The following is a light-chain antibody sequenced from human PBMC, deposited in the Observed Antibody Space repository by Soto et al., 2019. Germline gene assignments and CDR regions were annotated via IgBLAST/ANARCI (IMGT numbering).Light chain of an antibody. J-gene: IGKJ2*01. Sequence: EIVLTQSPGPLSLSPGERATLSCRASQNVSSSYLAWFQQNPGQAPRLLIYITSSRATGSPDRFSGSGSGTDFTLTITRLEPEDFAVYYCQQYGGSPYTFGQGTKLEIK. CDR2: ITS. V-gene: IGKV3-20*01. CDR3: QQYGGSPYT. CDR1: QNVSSSY.